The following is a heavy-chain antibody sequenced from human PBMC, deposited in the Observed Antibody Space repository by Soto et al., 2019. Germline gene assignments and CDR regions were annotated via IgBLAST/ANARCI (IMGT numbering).Heavy chain of an antibody. CDR3: ARRRSFSGLSYYYYGMDV. D-gene: IGHD3-22*01. V-gene: IGHV5-10-1*01. CDR2: IDPSDSYT. CDR1: GYSFTSYW. J-gene: IGHJ6*02. Sequence: GESLKISCKGSGYSFTSYWISWVRRMPGKGLEWMGRIDPSDSYTNYSPSFQGHVTISADKSISTAYLQWSSLKASDTAMYYCARRRSFSGLSYYYYGMDVWGQGTTVTVSS.